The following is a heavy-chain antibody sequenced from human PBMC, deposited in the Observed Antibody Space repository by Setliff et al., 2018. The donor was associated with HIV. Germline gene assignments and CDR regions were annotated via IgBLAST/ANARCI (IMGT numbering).Heavy chain of an antibody. Sequence: SETLSLTCAVSGYSISSGYYWGWIRQPPGKGLEWIGSIYFNGITHDNPSLKSRVTISVDTSKNQFSLKLSSVTAADTAVYYCARDSRGFSSGWYPLYAFDVWGQGTMVTVSS. CDR3: ARDSRGFSSGWYPLYAFDV. CDR1: GYSISSGYY. CDR2: IYFNGIT. D-gene: IGHD6-19*01. J-gene: IGHJ3*01. V-gene: IGHV4-38-2*02.